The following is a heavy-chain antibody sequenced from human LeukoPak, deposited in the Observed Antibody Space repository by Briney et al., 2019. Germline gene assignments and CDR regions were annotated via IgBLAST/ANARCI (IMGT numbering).Heavy chain of an antibody. CDR2: MNPNSGNT. V-gene: IGHV1-8*01. D-gene: IGHD2-21*02. CDR1: GYTFTSYD. CDR3: ARGRVVTAHAFDI. J-gene: IGHJ3*02. Sequence: GASVKVSCKASGYTFTSYDTNWVRQATGQGLEWMGWMNPNSGNTGYAQKFQGRVTMTRNTSISTAYMELSSLRSEDTAVYYCARGRVVTAHAFDIWGQGTMVTVSS.